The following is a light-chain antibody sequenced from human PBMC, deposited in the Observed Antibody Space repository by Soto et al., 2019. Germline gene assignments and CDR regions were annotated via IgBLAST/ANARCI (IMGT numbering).Light chain of an antibody. CDR3: QQDFTLPYT. CDR1: QSVSSRS. J-gene: IGKJ2*01. V-gene: IGKV3D-7*01. CDR2: DAS. Sequence: EIVMTQSPATLSLSPGERATLSCRASQSVSSRSLSWYQQKPGQAPRLLIYDASTRATGIPARFSGSGSGTDFTLTISSLQPEDFAVYYCQQDFTLPYTFGQGTKLEIK.